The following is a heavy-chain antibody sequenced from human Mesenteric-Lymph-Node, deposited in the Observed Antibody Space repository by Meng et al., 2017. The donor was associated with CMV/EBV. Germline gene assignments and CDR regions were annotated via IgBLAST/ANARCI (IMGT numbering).Heavy chain of an antibody. CDR1: GYTFTGYY. Sequence: ASGYTFTGYYMPWVRQAPGQGLEWMGWINPNSGGSIYAQKFQGRVTMTRGTSISTAYMELSRLTSDDAAVYYCARRYSSSGQQRFDPWGQGTLVTVSS. D-gene: IGHD6-6*01. V-gene: IGHV1-2*02. CDR2: INPNSGGS. CDR3: ARRYSSSGQQRFDP. J-gene: IGHJ5*02.